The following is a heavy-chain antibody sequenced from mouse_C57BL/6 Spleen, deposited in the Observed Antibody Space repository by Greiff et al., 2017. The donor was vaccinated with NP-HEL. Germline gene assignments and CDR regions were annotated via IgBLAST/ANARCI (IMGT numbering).Heavy chain of an antibody. V-gene: IGHV5-4*03. Sequence: DVMLVESGGGLVKPGGSLKLSCAASGFTFSSYAMSWVRQTPEKRLEWVATISDGGSYTYYPDNVKGRFTISRDNAKNNLYLQMSHLKSEDTAMYYCARGDYDETDWYFDVWGTGTTVTVSS. CDR2: ISDGGSYT. CDR3: ARGDYDETDWYFDV. CDR1: GFTFSSYA. D-gene: IGHD2-4*01. J-gene: IGHJ1*03.